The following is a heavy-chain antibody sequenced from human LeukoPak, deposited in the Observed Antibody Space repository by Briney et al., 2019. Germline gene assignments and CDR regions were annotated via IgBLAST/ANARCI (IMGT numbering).Heavy chain of an antibody. J-gene: IGHJ4*02. CDR3: AKTEKGSIAARPPFDY. V-gene: IGHV3-23*01. CDR2: ISGSGGST. D-gene: IGHD6-6*01. Sequence: GGSLRLSCAASGFRFSSYGMSWVRQVPGKGLEWVSAISGSGGSTYYADSVKGRFTISRDNSKNTLYLQMNSLRAEDTAVYYCAKTEKGSIAARPPFDYWGQGTLVTVSS. CDR1: GFRFSSYG.